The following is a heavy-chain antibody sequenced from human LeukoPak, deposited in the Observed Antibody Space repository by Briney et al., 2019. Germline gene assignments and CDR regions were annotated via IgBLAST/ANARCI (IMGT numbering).Heavy chain of an antibody. CDR1: GGSFSGYY. V-gene: IGHV4-59*08. CDR2: IYYSGST. Sequence: SETLSLTCTVSGGSFSGYYWSWMRQPPGKGLEWIGYIYYSGSTNYNPSLKSRVTISVDTSKNQFSLKLSSVTAADTAVYYCARHLGAGWFDPWGQGTLVTVSS. CDR3: ARHLGAGWFDP. J-gene: IGHJ5*02. D-gene: IGHD3-16*01.